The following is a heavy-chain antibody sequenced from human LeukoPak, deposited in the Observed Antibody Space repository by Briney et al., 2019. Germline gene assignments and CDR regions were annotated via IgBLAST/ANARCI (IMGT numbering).Heavy chain of an antibody. CDR1: GFTFSSYG. Sequence: GGSLRLSCAASGFTFSSYGMNWVRQAPGKGLEWVSYISSSGSTIYYADSVKGRFTISRDNAKNSLYLQMNSLRAEDTAVYYCARSVYDILTGYYPGWFDPWGQGTLVTVSS. J-gene: IGHJ5*02. V-gene: IGHV3-48*03. D-gene: IGHD3-9*01. CDR2: ISSSGSTI. CDR3: ARSVYDILTGYYPGWFDP.